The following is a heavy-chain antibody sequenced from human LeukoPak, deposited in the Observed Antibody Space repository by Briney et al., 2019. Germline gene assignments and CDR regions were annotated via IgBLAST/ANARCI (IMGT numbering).Heavy chain of an antibody. CDR1: GGTFSSYA. CDR3: ARDDDILTGYSYFDY. D-gene: IGHD3-9*01. J-gene: IGHJ4*02. CDR2: IIPIFGTA. Sequence: SVKVSCKASGGTFSSYAISWVRQAPGQGLEWMGGIIPIFGTANYAQKFQGRVTITADESTSTAYMELSSLRSEDTAVYYRARDDDILTGYSYFDYWGQGTLVTVSS. V-gene: IGHV1-69*13.